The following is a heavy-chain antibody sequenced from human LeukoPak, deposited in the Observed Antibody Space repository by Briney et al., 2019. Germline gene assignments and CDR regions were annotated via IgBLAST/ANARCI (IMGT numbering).Heavy chain of an antibody. J-gene: IGHJ4*02. CDR1: GFTFSSYA. D-gene: IGHD6-13*01. CDR2: IKHDGSEK. V-gene: IGHV3-7*01. CDR3: AREGATAGSGYYFDY. Sequence: GRSLRLSCAAPGFTFSSYAMHWVRQAPGKGLEWVANIKHDGSEKYYVDSVKGQFTISRDNAKNSLYLQMNSLRAEDTAVYYCAREGATAGSGYYFDYWGQGSLVTVSS.